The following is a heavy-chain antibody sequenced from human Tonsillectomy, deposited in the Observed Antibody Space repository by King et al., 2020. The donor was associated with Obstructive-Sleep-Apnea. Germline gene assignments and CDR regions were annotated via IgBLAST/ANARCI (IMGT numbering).Heavy chain of an antibody. Sequence: VQLVESGGGVVQPGRSLRLSCAASGFTFSSYAMHWVRQAPGKGLEWVAVISYDESNKYYADSVKGRFTISRDNSKNTLYLQMNSLRAEDTAVYYCARERVLQAYYYYGMDVWGQGTTVTVSS. J-gene: IGHJ6*02. CDR2: ISYDESNK. V-gene: IGHV3-30-3*01. D-gene: IGHD4/OR15-4a*01. CDR3: ARERVLQAYYYYGMDV. CDR1: GFTFSSYA.